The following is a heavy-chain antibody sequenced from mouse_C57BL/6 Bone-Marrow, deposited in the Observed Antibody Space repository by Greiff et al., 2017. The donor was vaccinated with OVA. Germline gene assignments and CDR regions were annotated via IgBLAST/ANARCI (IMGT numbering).Heavy chain of an antibody. J-gene: IGHJ3*01. CDR3: ASAVFAY. CDR2: IDPSDSYT. Sequence: VKQSCTASGYTFTSYLMQWIKQRPGQGLEWIGEIDPSDSYTNYNQKFKGKATLTVDTSSSTAYMQLSSLTSEDSAVYYCASAVFAYWGQGTLVTVSA. CDR1: GYTFTSYL. V-gene: IGHV1-50*01.